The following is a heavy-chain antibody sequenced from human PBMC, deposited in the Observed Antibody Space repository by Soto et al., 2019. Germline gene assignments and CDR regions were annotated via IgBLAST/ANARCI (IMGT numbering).Heavy chain of an antibody. CDR2: SSWNSGSM. J-gene: IGHJ4*02. V-gene: IGHV3-9*01. Sequence: SLRISCAASGFNFDDYAMHWVRQAPGKGLEWVSGSSWNSGSMGYGDCVRGRFTISRDNAKNSLYLQMISLRPEDTAFYYCTKDNGGYYDLSGKFEYWGQGTLVTVSS. CDR3: TKDNGGYYDLSGKFEY. CDR1: GFNFDDYA. D-gene: IGHD3-22*01.